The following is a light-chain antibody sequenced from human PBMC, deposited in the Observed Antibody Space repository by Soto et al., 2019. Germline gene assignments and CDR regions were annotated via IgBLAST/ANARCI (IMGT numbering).Light chain of an antibody. CDR2: DAS. Sequence: EIVLTQSPATLSLSPGERATLSCRASQSLSSYLAWYQQKRGQAPRLLIYDASKRATGIPARFSGRGSGTDFTLNISSLEPEDFAVYYCQQRSDWPLTFGGGTKVEIK. J-gene: IGKJ4*01. CDR3: QQRSDWPLT. CDR1: QSLSSY. V-gene: IGKV3-11*01.